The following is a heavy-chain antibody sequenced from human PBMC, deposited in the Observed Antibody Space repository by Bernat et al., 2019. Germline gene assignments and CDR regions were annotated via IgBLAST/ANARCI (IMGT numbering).Heavy chain of an antibody. V-gene: IGHV4-61*02. Sequence: QVQLQESGPGLVKPSQTLSLTCTVSGGSISSGSYYWSWIRQPAGKGLEWIGRIYTSGSTNYNPSLKSRVTISVDTSKNQFSLKLTSVTAADTAVYYCARQFGYCSGGSCRHFDYWGQGTLVTVSS. CDR1: GGSISSGSYY. CDR3: ARQFGYCSGGSCRHFDY. J-gene: IGHJ4*02. D-gene: IGHD2-15*01. CDR2: IYTSGST.